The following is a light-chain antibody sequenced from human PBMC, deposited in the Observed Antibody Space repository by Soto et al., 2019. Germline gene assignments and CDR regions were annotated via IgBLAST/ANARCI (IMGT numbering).Light chain of an antibody. CDR1: SSNIGNNG. V-gene: IGLV1-36*01. J-gene: IGLJ3*02. CDR2: YDD. Sequence: QSVLTQTPSVSAAPRQRVTISCSGSSSNIGNNGVSWYQQLPGKAPKLLIYYDDLLPSGVSARFSGSKSGTSASLAIGGLQSEDEADYYCAAWDDPLNGLVFGGGTKVTVL. CDR3: AAWDDPLNGLV.